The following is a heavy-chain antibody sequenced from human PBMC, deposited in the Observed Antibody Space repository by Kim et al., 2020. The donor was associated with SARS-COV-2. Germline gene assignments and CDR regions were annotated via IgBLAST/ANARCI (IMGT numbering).Heavy chain of an antibody. D-gene: IGHD3-22*01. CDR3: ARDYYDSSGYFFPLLN. V-gene: IGHV3-21*01. Sequence: GGSLRLSCAASGFTFSSYSMNWVRQAPGKGLEWVSSISSSSSYIYYADSVKGRFTISRDNAKNSLYLQMNSLRAEDTAVYYCARDYYDSSGYFFPLLNWGQGTLVTVSS. CDR2: ISSSSSYI. J-gene: IGHJ4*02. CDR1: GFTFSSYS.